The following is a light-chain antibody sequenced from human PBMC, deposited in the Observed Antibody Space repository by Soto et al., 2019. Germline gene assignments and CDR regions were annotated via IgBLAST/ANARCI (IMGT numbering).Light chain of an antibody. CDR2: KAS. Sequence: DIQMTQSPSTLSGSVGDRVTITCRASQTISSWLAWYQQEPGKAPKLLIYKASTLKSGVPSRFSGSGSGTEFTLTISSLQPEDFATYYCQQYNGDSYTFGQGTRLEIK. V-gene: IGKV1-5*03. J-gene: IGKJ5*01. CDR3: QQYNGDSYT. CDR1: QTISSW.